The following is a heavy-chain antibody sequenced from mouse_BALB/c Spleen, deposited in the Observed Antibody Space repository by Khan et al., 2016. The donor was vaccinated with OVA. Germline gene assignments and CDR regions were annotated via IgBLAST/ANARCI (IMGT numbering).Heavy chain of an antibody. CDR2: ISYSGST. D-gene: IGHD1-1*01. CDR1: GYSITSDYA. J-gene: IGHJ3*01. CDR3: SRGTVGRFAY. V-gene: IGHV3-2*02. Sequence: EVELVESGPGLVKPSQSLSLTCTVTGYSITSDYAWNWIRQFPGNKLEWMGYISYSGSTSYNPSLKSRISITRDTSKNQFFLQLNSVTTEDTATXYCSRGTVGRFAYWGQGTLVTVSA.